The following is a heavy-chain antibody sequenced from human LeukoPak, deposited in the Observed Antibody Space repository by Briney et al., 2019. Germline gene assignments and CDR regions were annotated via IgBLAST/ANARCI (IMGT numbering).Heavy chain of an antibody. V-gene: IGHV4-39*01. CDR3: ARTSYYDSQSGTHAFDI. J-gene: IGHJ3*02. CDR1: GGSISSSSYY. Sequence: SETLSLTCTVSGGSISSSSYYWGWIRQPPGKGLEWIGSIYYSGSTYYNPSLKSRVTISVDTSKNQFSLKLSSVTAADTAVYYCARTSYYDSQSGTHAFDIWGQGTMVTVSS. CDR2: IYYSGST. D-gene: IGHD3-22*01.